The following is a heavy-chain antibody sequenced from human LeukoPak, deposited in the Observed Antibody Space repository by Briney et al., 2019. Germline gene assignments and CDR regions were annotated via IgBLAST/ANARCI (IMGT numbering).Heavy chain of an antibody. V-gene: IGHV3-23*01. D-gene: IGHD4-17*01. CDR1: GFTFSSYA. Sequence: GGSLRLSCAASGFTFSSYAMSWVRQAPGKGLEWVSAISGSGGSTYYADSVKGRFTISRDNSKNTLYLQMNSLRAEDTALYYCARVRDYGDYGLWGQGTLVTVSS. J-gene: IGHJ4*02. CDR2: ISGSGGST. CDR3: ARVRDYGDYGL.